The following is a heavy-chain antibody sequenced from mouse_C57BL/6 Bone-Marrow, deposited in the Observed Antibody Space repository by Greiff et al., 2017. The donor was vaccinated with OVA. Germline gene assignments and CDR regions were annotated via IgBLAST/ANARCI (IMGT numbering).Heavy chain of an antibody. D-gene: IGHD3-2*02. CDR3: ARRQLRLLWFAY. V-gene: IGHV1-55*01. CDR2: LYPGSGST. Sequence: QVQLQQPGAELVKPGASVKMSCKASGYTFTSYWITWVKQRPGQGLEWIGDLYPGSGSTNYNEKFKSKATLTVDTSSSTAYMQLSSLTSEDSAVYYCARRQLRLLWFAYWGQGTLVTVSA. J-gene: IGHJ3*01. CDR1: GYTFTSYW.